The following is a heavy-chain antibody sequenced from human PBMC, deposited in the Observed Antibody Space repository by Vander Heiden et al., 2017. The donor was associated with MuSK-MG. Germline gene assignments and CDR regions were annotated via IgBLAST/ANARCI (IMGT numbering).Heavy chain of an antibody. CDR3: AKRRDYFDS. J-gene: IGHJ4*02. V-gene: IGHV3-23*01. Sequence: EVQLLESGGDLVQPGGSLRLSCAAPGFTFSSYAMSWVRQAPGKGLECVSTISGSADSTYYADSVKGRFTISRDNSKNTLYLQMNSLRAEDTAVYYCAKRRDYFDSWGQGTLVTVSS. CDR1: GFTFSSYA. CDR2: ISGSADST.